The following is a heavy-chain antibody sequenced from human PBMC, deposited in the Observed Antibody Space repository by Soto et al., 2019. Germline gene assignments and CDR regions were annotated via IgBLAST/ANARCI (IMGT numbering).Heavy chain of an antibody. Sequence: QVQLVQSGAEVKKPGSSVKVSCKASGGTFSSYAISWVRQAPGQGLEWMGGMIPIFGTANYAQKFQGRVTITAYESTSTAYMELSSLRSEDTAVYYCARDPYDYGDYITEKSRETNNVVVDYWGQGTLVTVSS. J-gene: IGHJ4*02. D-gene: IGHD4-17*01. V-gene: IGHV1-69*01. CDR3: ARDPYDYGDYITEKSRETNNVVVDY. CDR1: GGTFSSYA. CDR2: MIPIFGTA.